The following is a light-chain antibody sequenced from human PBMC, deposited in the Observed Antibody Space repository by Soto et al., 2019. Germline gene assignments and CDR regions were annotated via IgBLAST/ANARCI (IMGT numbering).Light chain of an antibody. V-gene: IGLV2-14*01. CDR3: SSYTSSPSFFV. J-gene: IGLJ1*01. CDR2: EVS. CDR1: SSDVGDYDF. Sequence: QSALTQPASVSGSPGQSITISCTGTSSDVGDYDFVSWYQQYPGKAPQILIYEVSNRPSGVSDRFSGSKFGNTASLTISGLQPEDESDYYCSSYTSSPSFFVFGTGTKVTVL.